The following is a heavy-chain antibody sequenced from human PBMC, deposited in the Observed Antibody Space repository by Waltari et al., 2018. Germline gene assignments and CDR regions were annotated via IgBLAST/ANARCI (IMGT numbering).Heavy chain of an antibody. V-gene: IGHV1-8*01. Sequence: QVQLVQSGAEVKKPGASVKVSCKASGYLFTSHYINWGRQATGQGPEWLGWRNPESGKTGDDQKFQGRVTMTRDTSTTTAYMELSSLRSDDTAVYFCARGLSSSWFGMDVWGQGTAVTVSS. CDR2: RNPESGKT. CDR1: GYLFTSHY. D-gene: IGHD6-13*01. J-gene: IGHJ6*02. CDR3: ARGLSSSWFGMDV.